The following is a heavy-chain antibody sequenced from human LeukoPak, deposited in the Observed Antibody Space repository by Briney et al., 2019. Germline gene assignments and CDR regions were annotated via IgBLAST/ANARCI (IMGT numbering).Heavy chain of an antibody. D-gene: IGHD2-15*01. J-gene: IGHJ5*02. V-gene: IGHV4-59*01. CDR3: ARGFYCSGGGCYSDLFAP. Sequence: PSETLSLTCTVSGGSLSSYYWSWIRQPPGEGLEWIGHIYYSGSPNYNPSLKTRATISVDTSKTQLSLKLSSVTVAATAVISGARGFYCSGGGCYSDLFAPSSQGTPATVPS. CDR2: IYYSGSP. CDR1: GGSLSSYY.